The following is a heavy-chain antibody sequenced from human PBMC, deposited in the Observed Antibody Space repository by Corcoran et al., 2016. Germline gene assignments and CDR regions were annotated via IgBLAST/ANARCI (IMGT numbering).Heavy chain of an antibody. CDR1: GGSFSGYY. V-gene: IGHV4-34*01. CDR3: AGGGSVGVTAITYWYVDL. CDR2: INHSGST. Sequence: QVQLQPWGAGLLKPSETLSLTCAVYGGSFSGYYWSWIRQPPGKGLEWIGEINHSGSTNYNPSLKSRVTISVDTSKNQLSLKLSSVTAADTAVYYCAGGGSVGVTAITYWYVDLWGRGTLVTVSS. J-gene: IGHJ2*01. D-gene: IGHD2-21*02.